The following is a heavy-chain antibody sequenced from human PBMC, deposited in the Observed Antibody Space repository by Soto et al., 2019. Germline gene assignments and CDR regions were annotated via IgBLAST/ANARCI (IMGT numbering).Heavy chain of an antibody. CDR3: ARVPPWGNSAGDYYIQHYDS. J-gene: IGHJ4*02. CDR1: GYTFTSYG. Sequence: GASVKVSCKASGYTFTSYGIHWVRQAPGQRLEWMGWINAGNGNTKYSQKFQGRVTITRDTSASTAYMELSSLRSEDTAVYYCARVPPWGNSAGDYYIQHYDSWGQGTPVTVSS. D-gene: IGHD3-10*01. CDR2: INAGNGNT. V-gene: IGHV1-3*01.